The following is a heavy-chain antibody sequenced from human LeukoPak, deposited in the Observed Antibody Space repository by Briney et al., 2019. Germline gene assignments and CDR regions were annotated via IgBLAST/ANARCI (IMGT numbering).Heavy chain of an antibody. Sequence: ASVKVSCKAPGGTFSSYAISWVRQAPGQGLEWMGGIIPIFGTANYAQKFQGRVTITADESTSTAYMELSSLRSEDTAVYYCARDLIAAAGYYFDYWGQGTLVTVSS. D-gene: IGHD6-13*01. CDR3: ARDLIAAAGYYFDY. J-gene: IGHJ4*02. CDR1: GGTFSSYA. V-gene: IGHV1-69*13. CDR2: IIPIFGTA.